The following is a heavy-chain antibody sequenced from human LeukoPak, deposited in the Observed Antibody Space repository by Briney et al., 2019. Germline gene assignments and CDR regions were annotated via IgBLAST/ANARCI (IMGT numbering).Heavy chain of an antibody. CDR2: ISYIGST. CDR1: DDSFSSHY. CDR3: ARTGEYSGSGPSWAFDI. J-gene: IGHJ3*02. Sequence: SETLSLTCAVSDDSFSSHYWTWIRQPPGKGLEWIGYISYIGSTNYNPSLKSRVTISIDTSKNQFSLKLSSVTASDTAVYYCARTGEYSGSGPSWAFDIWGQGTMVTVSS. V-gene: IGHV4-59*11. D-gene: IGHD3-10*01.